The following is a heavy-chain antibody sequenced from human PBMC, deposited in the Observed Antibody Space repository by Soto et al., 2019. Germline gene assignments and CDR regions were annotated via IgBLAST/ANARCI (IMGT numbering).Heavy chain of an antibody. D-gene: IGHD1-1*01. CDR1: GFTFSSYG. J-gene: IGHJ5*02. CDR3: AGGAYNLPREPPDT. CDR2: ISGGGVST. V-gene: IGHV3-23*01. Sequence: GGSLRLSCAASGFTFSSYGMHWVRQAPGKGLEWVSAISGGGVSTYYADSVKGRFTISRDNSKNTLYLQMNSLRDEDTAVYYCAGGAYNLPREPPDTWGLGTLVTVSS.